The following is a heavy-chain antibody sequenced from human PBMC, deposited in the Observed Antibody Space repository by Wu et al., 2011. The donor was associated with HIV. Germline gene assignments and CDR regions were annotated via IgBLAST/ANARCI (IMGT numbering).Heavy chain of an antibody. CDR1: GYTFTGYY. V-gene: IGHV1-2*02. D-gene: IGHD4-11*01. J-gene: IGHJ4*02. CDR3: ARVSVTDNFDT. Sequence: QVQLVQSGAEVKKPGASVKVSCQASGYTFTGYYMHWVRQAPGQGLEWMGWINPNSGGTNYAQKFQDRVTMTRDTSTNTAYMELSRLRSDDTAIYYCARVSVTDNFDTWGQGTLVTVSS. CDR2: INPNSGGT.